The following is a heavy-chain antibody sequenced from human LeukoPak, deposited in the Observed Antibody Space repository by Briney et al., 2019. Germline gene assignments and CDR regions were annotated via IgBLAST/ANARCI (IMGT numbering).Heavy chain of an antibody. D-gene: IGHD1-20*01. J-gene: IGHJ4*02. Sequence: PSETLSLTCAVYGGSFSGYYWSWIRQPPGKGLEWIGEINHSGSTNYNPSLKSRVTISVDTSKNQFSLKLSSVTAADTAVYYCSITGTTYHFDYWGQGTLVTVSS. CDR3: SITGTTYHFDY. CDR1: GGSFSGYY. V-gene: IGHV4-34*01. CDR2: INHSGST.